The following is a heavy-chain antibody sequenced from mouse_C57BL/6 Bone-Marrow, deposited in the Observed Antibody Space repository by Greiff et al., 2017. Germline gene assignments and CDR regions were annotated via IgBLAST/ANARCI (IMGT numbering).Heavy chain of an antibody. Sequence: VQLQQPGAELVKPGASVKLSCKASGYTFTSYWMQWVKQRPGQGLEWIGEIDPSDSYTNYNQKFKGKATLTVDTSSSTAYMQLSSLTSEDSAVYYCARLGVTTAWFAYWGQGTLVTVSA. J-gene: IGHJ3*01. CDR2: IDPSDSYT. CDR1: GYTFTSYW. V-gene: IGHV1-50*01. D-gene: IGHD2-2*01. CDR3: ARLGVTTAWFAY.